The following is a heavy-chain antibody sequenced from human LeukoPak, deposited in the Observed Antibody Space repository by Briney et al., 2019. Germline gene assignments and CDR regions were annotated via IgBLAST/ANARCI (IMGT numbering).Heavy chain of an antibody. CDR3: ASSSPGGFGELLSVPLDY. V-gene: IGHV4-34*01. CDR1: GGSFSGYY. D-gene: IGHD3-10*01. CDR2: INHSGST. Sequence: PSETLSLTCAVYGGSFSGYYWSWIRQPPGKGLEWIGEINHSGSTNYNPSLKSRVTISVDTSKNQFSLKLSSVTAADTAVYYCASSSPGGFGELLSVPLDYWGQGTLVTVSS. J-gene: IGHJ4*02.